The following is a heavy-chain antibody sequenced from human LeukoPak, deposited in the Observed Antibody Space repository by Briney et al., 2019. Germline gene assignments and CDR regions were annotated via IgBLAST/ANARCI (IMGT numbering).Heavy chain of an antibody. CDR1: GGSISSYY. D-gene: IGHD6-6*01. J-gene: IGHJ2*01. CDR3: ARGRTSIAARPHWYFDL. CDR2: INHSGST. V-gene: IGHV4-34*01. Sequence: SETLSLTCTVSGGSISSYYWSWIRQPPGKGLEWIGEINHSGSTNYNPSLKSRVTISVDTSKNQFSLKLSSVTAADTAVYYCARGRTSIAARPHWYFDLWGRGTLVTVSS.